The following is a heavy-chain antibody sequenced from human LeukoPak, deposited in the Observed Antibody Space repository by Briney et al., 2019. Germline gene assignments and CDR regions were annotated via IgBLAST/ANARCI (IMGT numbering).Heavy chain of an antibody. CDR2: SNESGGI. Sequence: SETLSLTCAVYGESFSGFYWTWIRQPPGKGLEWIGESNESGGINYNPSLKSRVTISVDTSRNQFSLKLSSVTAADTAVYYCARVSRATGAFDYWGQGTLVTVSS. J-gene: IGHJ4*02. D-gene: IGHD1-1*01. CDR1: GESFSGFY. V-gene: IGHV4-34*01. CDR3: ARVSRATGAFDY.